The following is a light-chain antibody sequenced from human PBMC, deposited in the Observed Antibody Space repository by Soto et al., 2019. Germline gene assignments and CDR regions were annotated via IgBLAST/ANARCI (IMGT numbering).Light chain of an antibody. CDR3: GLYGGATTYV. Sequence: QSVLAQPASVSGSPGQAITISCTGASGYVGTYSLVSWYQQHPGKAPKVVIYEGHKRPSGVPDRFSGSTSVNTASLTISGLQTDDEADYYFGLYGGATTYVFSTGTKVTVL. CDR2: EGH. CDR1: SGYVGTYSL. V-gene: IGLV2-23*01. J-gene: IGLJ1*01.